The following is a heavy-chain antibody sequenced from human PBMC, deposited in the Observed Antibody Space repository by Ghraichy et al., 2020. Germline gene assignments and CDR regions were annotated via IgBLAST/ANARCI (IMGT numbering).Heavy chain of an antibody. CDR1: GDSISSGGYS. V-gene: IGHV4-30-2*01. Sequence: SQTLSLTCAVSGDSISSGGYSWSWIRQPPGKGLEWIGYIYHSGITYYNPSLKSRVTLSVDRSKNQFSLKLISVTAADTAVYYCARDNWFTEGDYYYGVDVWGQGTTVTVSS. J-gene: IGHJ6*02. D-gene: IGHD3-3*01. CDR3: ARDNWFTEGDYYYGVDV. CDR2: IYHSGIT.